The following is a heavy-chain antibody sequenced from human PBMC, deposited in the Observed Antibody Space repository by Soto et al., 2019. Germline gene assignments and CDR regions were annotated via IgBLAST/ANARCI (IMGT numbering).Heavy chain of an antibody. J-gene: IGHJ4*02. CDR2: IDWDDDK. Sequence: GPTLVNPTQTLTLTCTFSGFSLSTSGMRVSWIRQPPGKALEWLARIDWDDDKFYSTSLKTRFTISKDTSKNQVVLTMTNMDPVDTATYYCARRLYDYIDYWGEGTLVTVSS. CDR1: GFSLSTSGMR. CDR3: ARRLYDYIDY. V-gene: IGHV2-70*04. D-gene: IGHD3-16*01.